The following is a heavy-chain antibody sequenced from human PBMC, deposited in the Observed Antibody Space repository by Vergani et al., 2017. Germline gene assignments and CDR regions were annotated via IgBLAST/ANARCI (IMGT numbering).Heavy chain of an antibody. D-gene: IGHD3-3*01. J-gene: IGHJ6*02. CDR3: ESRDITIFGVVIRRGYYYYGMDV. CDR1: GGTFSSYA. CDR2: IIPIFGTA. V-gene: IGHV1-69*01. Sequence: QVQLVQSGAEVKKPGSSVKVSCKASGGTFSSYAISWVRQAPGQGLEWMGGIIPIFGTANYAQKFQGRVTITADESTSTAYMELSSLGSEDTAVYYCESRDITIFGVVIRRGYYYYGMDVWGQGTTVTVSS.